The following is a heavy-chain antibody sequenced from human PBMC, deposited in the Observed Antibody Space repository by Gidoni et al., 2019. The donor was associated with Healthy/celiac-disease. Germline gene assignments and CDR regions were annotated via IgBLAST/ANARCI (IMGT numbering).Heavy chain of an antibody. CDR1: GFTFSSYA. D-gene: IGHD3-3*01. CDR2: ISYDGSNK. Sequence: QVQLVESGGGVVQPGRSLRLSCSSSGFTFSSYAMHWVRQAPGKGLGWVAVISYDGSNKYYADSVKGRFTISRDNSKNTLYLQMNSLRAEDTAVYYCARDGYDFWSGYVEVYYYYYYMDVWGKGTTVTVSS. CDR3: ARDGYDFWSGYVEVYYYYYYMDV. V-gene: IGHV3-30-3*01. J-gene: IGHJ6*03.